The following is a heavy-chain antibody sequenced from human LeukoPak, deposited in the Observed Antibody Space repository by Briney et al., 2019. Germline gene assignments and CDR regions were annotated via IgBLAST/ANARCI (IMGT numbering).Heavy chain of an antibody. CDR1: GDSISSYY. Sequence: PSETLSLTCTASGDSISSYYWSWIRQPPGKGLEWIGYMYYSGTTNYNPSLKSRVTISVDTSKNQFSLKLSSVTAADSAVYYCARHTYDSSGNYYLNYWGQGTLVTVSS. V-gene: IGHV4-59*08. CDR2: MYYSGTT. J-gene: IGHJ4*02. D-gene: IGHD3-22*01. CDR3: ARHTYDSSGNYYLNY.